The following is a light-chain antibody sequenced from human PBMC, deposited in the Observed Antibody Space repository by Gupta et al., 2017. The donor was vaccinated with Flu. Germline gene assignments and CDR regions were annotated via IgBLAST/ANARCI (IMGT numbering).Light chain of an antibody. CDR2: RII. J-gene: IGLJ3*02. CDR3: SSYTNNIPWV. CDR1: STDIGTYDY. Sequence: ALTQLASVSGSPGQAITISCTGTSTDIGTYDYVSWYQQHPSKANKVMIYRIIGRPSGVDGRFSGSKSGNTAFLTISGQTVEDEANYYCSSYTNNIPWVFGGGTKLTVL. V-gene: IGLV2-14*03.